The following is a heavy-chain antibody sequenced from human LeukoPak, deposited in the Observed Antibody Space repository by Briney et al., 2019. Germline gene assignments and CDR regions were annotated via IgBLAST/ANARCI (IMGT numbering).Heavy chain of an antibody. Sequence: QPGGSLRLSCAASGFTFSSYGMHWVRQAPGKGLEWVAVISYDGSNKYYADSVKGRFTISRDDSKNTPYLQMNSLRAEDTAVYYCAKRIPDYYDSSGYDSGGDFDLWGRGTLVTVSS. D-gene: IGHD3-22*01. CDR1: GFTFSSYG. CDR2: ISYDGSNK. V-gene: IGHV3-30*18. CDR3: AKRIPDYYDSSGYDSGGDFDL. J-gene: IGHJ2*01.